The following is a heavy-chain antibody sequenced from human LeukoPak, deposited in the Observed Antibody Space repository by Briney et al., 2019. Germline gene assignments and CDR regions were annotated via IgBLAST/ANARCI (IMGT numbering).Heavy chain of an antibody. CDR2: ISGSGGST. D-gene: IGHD1-26*01. V-gene: IGHV3-23*01. CDR3: AKDVAFAGSQWGE. CDR1: GFIFSSYA. J-gene: IGHJ4*02. Sequence: GGSLRLSWAAAGFIFSSYAIRWARQAPGKGLEWVSAISGSGGSTHYADSVKGRFTISRDNSKNTLYLQITSLRAEDTGVYYCAKDVAFAGSQWGEGGQGTLVTVSS.